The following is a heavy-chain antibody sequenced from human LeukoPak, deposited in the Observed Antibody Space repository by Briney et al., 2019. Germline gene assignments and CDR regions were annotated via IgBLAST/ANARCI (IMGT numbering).Heavy chain of an antibody. Sequence: GESLKISCKGSGYSFTSYWIGWVRQMPGKGLEWMGIIYPSDSDTRYSPSFQGRVTISVDKSISTAYLQWSSLKASDTAMYYCARHGEYDSSGYFTWSIWFDPWGQGTLVTVSS. CDR2: IYPSDSDT. CDR3: ARHGEYDSSGYFTWSIWFDP. V-gene: IGHV5-51*01. CDR1: GYSFTSYW. J-gene: IGHJ5*02. D-gene: IGHD3-22*01.